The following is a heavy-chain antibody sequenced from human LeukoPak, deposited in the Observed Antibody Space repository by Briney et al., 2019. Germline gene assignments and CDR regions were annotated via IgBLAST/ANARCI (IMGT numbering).Heavy chain of an antibody. D-gene: IGHD6-25*01. CDR2: INHSGST. CDR1: GGSISSSSYY. J-gene: IGHJ5*02. Sequence: SETLSLTCTVSGGSISSSSYYWGWIRQPPGKGLEWIGEINHSGSTNYNPSLKSRVTISVDTSKNQFSLKLSSVTAADTAVYYCARFFLHRRRLPQNNWFDPWGQGTLVTVSS. CDR3: ARFFLHRRRLPQNNWFDP. V-gene: IGHV4-39*07.